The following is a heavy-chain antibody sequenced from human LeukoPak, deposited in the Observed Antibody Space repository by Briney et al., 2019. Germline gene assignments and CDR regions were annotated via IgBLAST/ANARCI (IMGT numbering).Heavy chain of an antibody. J-gene: IGHJ4*02. CDR3: AREMRDNGYCSGGTCPLDY. CDR2: IGTVDDT. CDR1: GFTFSRHD. D-gene: IGHD2-15*01. Sequence: GGSLRLSCVASGFTFSRHDMHWVRQATGKGLEWVSAIGTVDDTYYPGSVKGRFTISRENAKNSLYLQMNSLRAGDTAVYYCAREMRDNGYCSGGTCPLDYWGQGTLVTVSS. V-gene: IGHV3-13*01.